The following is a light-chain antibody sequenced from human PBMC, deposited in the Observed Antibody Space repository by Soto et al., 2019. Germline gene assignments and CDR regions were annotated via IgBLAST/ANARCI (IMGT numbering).Light chain of an antibody. J-gene: IGKJ1*01. V-gene: IGKV3-20*01. CDR2: GTS. Sequence: EIVLTQSPGTLSLSPGERATLSCRASQSVSSSYLAWYQQKPGQAPRLLIYGTSSRATAIPDRFSGSGSGTDFTLTISRLEPEDFAVYYCQHYGRSSWTFGQGTKVEIK. CDR3: QHYGRSSWT. CDR1: QSVSSSY.